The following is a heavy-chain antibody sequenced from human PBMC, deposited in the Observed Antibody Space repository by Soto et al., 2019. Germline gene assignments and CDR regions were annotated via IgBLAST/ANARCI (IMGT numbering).Heavy chain of an antibody. V-gene: IGHV3-23*01. CDR1: GFTFSSYA. CDR2: ISGSGGST. D-gene: IGHD1-20*01. CDR3: AKYDWNDVAVFDY. J-gene: IGHJ4*02. Sequence: GSSLRLSCAASGFTFSSYAMSWVLQAPGKGLEWVSAISGSGGSTYYADSVKGRFTISRDNSKNTLYLQMNSLRAEDTAVYYCAKYDWNDVAVFDYWGQGTLVTVSS.